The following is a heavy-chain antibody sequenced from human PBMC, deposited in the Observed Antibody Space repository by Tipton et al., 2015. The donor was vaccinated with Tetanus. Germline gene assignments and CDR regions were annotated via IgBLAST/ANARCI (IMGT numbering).Heavy chain of an antibody. CDR1: GASISSNTYY. J-gene: IGHJ6*02. Sequence: TLSLTCTVSGASISSNTYYWGWIRQPPGKGLEWIASVSYSGSTYYNPSLKSRVTISEDRSKNQISLRLRSVTAADTAVYYCARVKGTYNHYGLDVWGQGTTVTVAS. CDR3: ARVKGTYNHYGLDV. V-gene: IGHV4-39*07. CDR2: VSYSGST. D-gene: IGHD3-10*01.